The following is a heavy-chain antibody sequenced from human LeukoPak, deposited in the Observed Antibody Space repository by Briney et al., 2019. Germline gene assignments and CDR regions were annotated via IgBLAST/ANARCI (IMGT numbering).Heavy chain of an antibody. D-gene: IGHD2-15*01. CDR1: GGSISSYY. CDR2: IYYSGST. CDR3: ARGVVRLDTDYFDY. J-gene: IGHJ4*02. V-gene: IGHV4-39*07. Sequence: SETLSLTCTVSGGSISSYYWGWIRQPPGKGLEWIGSIYYSGSTYYNPSLKSRVTISVDTSKNQFSLKLSSVTAADTAVYYCARGVVRLDTDYFDYWGQGTLVTVSS.